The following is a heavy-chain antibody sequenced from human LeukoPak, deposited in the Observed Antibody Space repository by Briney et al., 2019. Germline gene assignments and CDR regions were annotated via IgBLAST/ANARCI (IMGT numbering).Heavy chain of an antibody. J-gene: IGHJ4*02. CDR3: ARSGVDYANLYFDY. CDR1: GGTFSSYA. CDR2: IIPIFGTA. V-gene: IGHV1-69*13. Sequence: SVKVSCKASGGTFSSYAISWVRQAPGQGLEWMGGIIPIFGTANYAQKFQGRVTITADESTSTAYMELSSLRSEDTAVYYCARSGVDYANLYFDYWGQGTLVTVSS. D-gene: IGHD3-3*01.